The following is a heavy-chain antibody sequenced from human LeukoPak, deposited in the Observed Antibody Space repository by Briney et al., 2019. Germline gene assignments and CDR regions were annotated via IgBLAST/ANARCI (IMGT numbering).Heavy chain of an antibody. Sequence: SETLSLTCTVSGGSISSYYWSWIRQPPGKGLEWIGYIYYSGSTNYNPSLKSRVTISVDTSKNQFSLKLSSVTAADTAVYYCARVGGDSSGYWGLDPWGQGTLVTVSS. CDR1: GGSISSYY. CDR3: ARVGGDSSGYWGLDP. CDR2: IYYSGST. D-gene: IGHD3-22*01. J-gene: IGHJ5*02. V-gene: IGHV4-59*01.